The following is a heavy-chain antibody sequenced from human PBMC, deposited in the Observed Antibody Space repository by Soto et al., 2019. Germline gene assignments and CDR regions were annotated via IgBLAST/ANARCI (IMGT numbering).Heavy chain of an antibody. J-gene: IGHJ4*02. CDR2: MNPNSGNT. CDR3: ARVHNYDYVWGSPDY. Sequence: ASVKVSCKASGYTFTRYYINWVRQATGQGLEWMGWMNPNSGNTGYAQKFQGRVTMTRNTSISTAYMELSSLRSEDTAVYYCARVHNYDYVWGSPDYWGQGTLVTVSS. CDR1: GYTFTRYY. D-gene: IGHD3-16*01. V-gene: IGHV1-8*01.